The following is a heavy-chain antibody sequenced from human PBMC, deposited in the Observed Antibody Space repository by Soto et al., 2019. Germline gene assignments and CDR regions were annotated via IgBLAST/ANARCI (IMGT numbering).Heavy chain of an antibody. CDR1: GFTFSSYA. CDR3: AKDLSPERTQLGYYFDY. CDR2: ISGSGGST. J-gene: IGHJ4*02. V-gene: IGHV3-23*01. D-gene: IGHD1-1*01. Sequence: GGSLRLSCAASGFTFSSYAMSWVRQAPGKGLEWVSAISGSGGSTYYADPVKGRFTISRDNSKNTLYLQMNSLRAEDTAVYYCAKDLSPERTQLGYYFDYWGQGTLVTVSS.